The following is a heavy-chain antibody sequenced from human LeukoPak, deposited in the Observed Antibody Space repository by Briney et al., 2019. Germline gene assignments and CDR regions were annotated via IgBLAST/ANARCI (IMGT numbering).Heavy chain of an antibody. D-gene: IGHD6-19*01. V-gene: IGHV1-69*04. J-gene: IGHJ6*03. CDR2: IIPILGIA. CDR1: GYTFTSYG. CDR3: ARGGLSSGLSYYYYYMDV. Sequence: GASVKVSCKASGYTFTSYGISWVRQAPGQGLEWMGRIIPILGIANYAQKFQGRVTITADKSTSTAYMELSSLRSEDTAVYYCARGGLSSGLSYYYYYMDVWGKGTTVTVSS.